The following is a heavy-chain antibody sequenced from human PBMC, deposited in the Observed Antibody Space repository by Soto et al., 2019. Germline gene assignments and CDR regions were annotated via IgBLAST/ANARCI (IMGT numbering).Heavy chain of an antibody. V-gene: IGHV4-59*01. Sequence: SETLSLTCTVSSGSISSYYWNWIRQPPGKGLEWIGSIYYSGNTNYSPSLKSRVTISVDTSKKQFSLKLTSVTAADTAMYYCARGYCSSTSCYEFDYWGQRTLVTVSS. CDR1: SGSISSYY. CDR3: ARGYCSSTSCYEFDY. CDR2: IYYSGNT. J-gene: IGHJ4*02. D-gene: IGHD2-2*01.